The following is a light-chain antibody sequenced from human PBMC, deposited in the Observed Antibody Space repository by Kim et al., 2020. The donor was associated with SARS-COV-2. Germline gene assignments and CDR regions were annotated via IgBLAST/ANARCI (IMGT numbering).Light chain of an antibody. CDR1: HNIRTS. J-gene: IGKJ5*01. CDR2: SAS. Sequence: DVLMTQSPSSLSASVGDRVSITCRASHNIRTSLTWYQQKPGKAPKALIYSASTLVSGVPSRFAGRGSGTDFTLTIDSLQPDDVGTYFCQQTYTAPPVTFGQGTRLE. V-gene: IGKV1-39*01. CDR3: QQTYTAPPVT.